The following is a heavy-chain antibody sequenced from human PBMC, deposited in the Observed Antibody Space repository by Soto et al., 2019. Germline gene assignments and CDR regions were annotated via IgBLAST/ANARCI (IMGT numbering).Heavy chain of an antibody. CDR1: GFTFSEYS. J-gene: IGHJ5*02. CDR2: ISSDGDIT. Sequence: GGSLRLSCSASGFTFSEYSMHWVRQAPGKGLQYVSTISSDGDITYYADSVKGRFTISRDNSKNTLYLQMNSLRPEDTAVYYCVKVSTFYDILTGYYSTNCFDPWGQGTLVTVSS. CDR3: VKVSTFYDILTGYYSTNCFDP. V-gene: IGHV3-64D*06. D-gene: IGHD3-9*01.